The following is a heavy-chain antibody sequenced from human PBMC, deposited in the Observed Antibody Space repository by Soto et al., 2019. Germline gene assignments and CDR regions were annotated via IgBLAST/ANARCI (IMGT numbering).Heavy chain of an antibody. D-gene: IGHD1-1*01. CDR1: GGTFRRDA. CDR3: ARDYTT. J-gene: IGHJ4*02. V-gene: IGHV1-69*01. Sequence: QVQLVQSGAEVKKPGSSVKVSCKAAGGTFRRDAFSWVRQAPGQGLEWMGGILPMFSTGNYAQRFQDRVTITADESTSTVYMELSSLRTEDTAMYYCARDYTTWGQGTLDTVSS. CDR2: ILPMFSTG.